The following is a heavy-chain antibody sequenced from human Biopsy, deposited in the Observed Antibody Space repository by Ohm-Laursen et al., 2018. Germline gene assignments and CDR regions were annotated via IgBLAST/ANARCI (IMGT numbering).Heavy chain of an antibody. J-gene: IGHJ4*02. Sequence: ASVKVSCKASGFSFTGYYIHWVRQAPGQGLEWMGWISPKSGGTNYAQKFQGNITMTKNTSMSTAYMEMSRLRSDDTAVYYCALQSVAQMKNFDYWGQGTLVSVSS. CDR3: ALQSVAQMKNFDY. D-gene: IGHD6-19*01. CDR1: GFSFTGYY. CDR2: ISPKSGGT. V-gene: IGHV1-2*02.